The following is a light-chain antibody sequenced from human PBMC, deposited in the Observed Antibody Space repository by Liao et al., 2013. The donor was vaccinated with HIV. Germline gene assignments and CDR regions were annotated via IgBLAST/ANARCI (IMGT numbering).Light chain of an antibody. Sequence: SYELTQPPSVSVSPGQTARITCSGDALPKQYAYWYQQKPGQAPVVVIYKDSERPSGIPERFSGSNSGNTATLTISGTQAMDEADYYCQAWDSSTDVVFGGGTKLTVL. CDR2: KDS. CDR1: ALPKQY. J-gene: IGLJ2*01. V-gene: IGLV3-25*02. CDR3: QAWDSSTDVV.